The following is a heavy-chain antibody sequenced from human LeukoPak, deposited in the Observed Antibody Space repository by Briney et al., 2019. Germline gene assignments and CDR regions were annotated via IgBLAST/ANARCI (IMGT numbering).Heavy chain of an antibody. CDR1: GGSISSYY. V-gene: IGHV4-4*07. Sequence: PSETLSLTCTVSGGSISSYYWSWIRQPAWKGLEWIGRIYSSGSTDYNPSLKSRVTMSVDTSKNQFSLKLTSVTAADTAVYYCARGVAVASERALDIWGQGTTVTVSS. D-gene: IGHD6-13*01. J-gene: IGHJ3*02. CDR2: IYSSGST. CDR3: ARGVAVASERALDI.